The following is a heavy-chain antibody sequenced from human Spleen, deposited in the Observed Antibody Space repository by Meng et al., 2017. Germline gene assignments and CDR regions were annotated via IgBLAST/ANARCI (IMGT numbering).Heavy chain of an antibody. CDR3: VRSSGWVRTGFDP. V-gene: IGHV4-39*01. CDR2: IGHSGIT. J-gene: IGHJ5*02. Sequence: QPHLQESGPGLVKPSEAPSLTCVVSGGSISTSGYYWGWIRQPPGKGLEWIGSIGHSGITYYTPSLKSRVTVSIDTSKSQFSLKLTSVTAADTAVYYCVRSSGWVRTGFDPWGQGTLVTVSS. D-gene: IGHD6-19*01. CDR1: GGSISTSGYY.